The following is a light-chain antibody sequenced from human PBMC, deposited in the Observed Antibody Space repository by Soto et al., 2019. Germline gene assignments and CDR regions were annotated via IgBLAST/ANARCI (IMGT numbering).Light chain of an antibody. CDR1: RSISTW. V-gene: IGKV1-5*03. Sequence: DIQMTQSPSTLSASVGDRVTISCRASRSISTWLAWYQHKPGKAPKLLIYQASSLEGGVPSRFSGSGSGTEFTLTISSLQPDDFATYYCQQYISDSRTFGQGTKVESK. J-gene: IGKJ2*02. CDR2: QAS. CDR3: QQYISDSRT.